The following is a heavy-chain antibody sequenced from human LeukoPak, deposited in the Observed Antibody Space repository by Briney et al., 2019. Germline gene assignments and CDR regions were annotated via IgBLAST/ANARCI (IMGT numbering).Heavy chain of an antibody. CDR2: IKQDGSEK. CDR3: ARVCTIFGVVIMDYFDY. D-gene: IGHD3-3*01. V-gene: IGHV3-7*01. CDR1: GFTFSSYW. Sequence: GGSLRLSCAASGFTFSSYWMSWVRQAPGKGLEWVANIKQDGSEKYYVDSVKGRFTISRDNAKNSLYVQMNSLRAEDTAVYYCARVCTIFGVVIMDYFDYWGQGTLVTVSS. J-gene: IGHJ4*02.